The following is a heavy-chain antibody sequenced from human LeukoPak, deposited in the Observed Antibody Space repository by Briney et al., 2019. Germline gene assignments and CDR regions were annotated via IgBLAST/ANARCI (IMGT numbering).Heavy chain of an antibody. V-gene: IGHV1-3*01. CDR1: GYTFTSYA. D-gene: IGHD6-13*01. CDR3: ARDLRKYSSSWYYYYGMDV. Sequence: ASVTVSCKASGYTFTSYAMHWVRQAPGQRLEWMGWINAGNGNTKYSQKFQGRVTITRDTSASTAYMELSSLRSEDTAVYYCARDLRKYSSSWYYYYGMDVWGQGTTVTVSS. CDR2: INAGNGNT. J-gene: IGHJ6*02.